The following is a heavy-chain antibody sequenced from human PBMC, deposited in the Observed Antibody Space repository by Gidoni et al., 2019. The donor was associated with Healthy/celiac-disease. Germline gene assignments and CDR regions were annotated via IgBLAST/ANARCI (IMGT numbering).Heavy chain of an antibody. Sequence: EVQLLESGGGLVQPGGSLRLSCAASGFPFRSYAMSWVRQAPGKGLEWVSAISGSGGSTYYADSVKGRFTISRDNSKNTLYLQMNSLRAEDTAVYYCAKDRIQQGGAGAFDIWGQGTMVTVSS. CDR2: ISGSGGST. D-gene: IGHD6-13*01. V-gene: IGHV3-23*01. CDR1: GFPFRSYA. J-gene: IGHJ3*02. CDR3: AKDRIQQGGAGAFDI.